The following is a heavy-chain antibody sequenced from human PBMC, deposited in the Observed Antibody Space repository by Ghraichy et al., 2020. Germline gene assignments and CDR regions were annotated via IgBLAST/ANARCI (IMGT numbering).Heavy chain of an antibody. D-gene: IGHD3-22*01. CDR1: GFIFSNYG. CDR3: AKGNLDSSLSGRSSNWFDP. CDR2: IWFDGSSE. J-gene: IGHJ5*02. Sequence: SLNISCKASGFIFSNYGMSWVRQAPGKGLEWVAIIWFDGSSEYYADSVKGRFTISRDNSKDTLYLQMNSLRAEDAAMYYCAKGNLDSSLSGRSSNWFDPWGQGTLVTVSP. V-gene: IGHV3-33*06.